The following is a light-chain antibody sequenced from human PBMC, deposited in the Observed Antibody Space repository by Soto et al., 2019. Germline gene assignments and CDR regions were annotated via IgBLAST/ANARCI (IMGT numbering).Light chain of an antibody. Sequence: EIVLTQSPGTLSLSPGERATLSCRASQSVSSSYLAWYQQKPGQAPRLLIYDASSRATGFPDRFSGSGSGTDFTLTISRLEPEDFAVYYCQQYGSSPRTFGQGTKVEIK. V-gene: IGKV3-20*01. J-gene: IGKJ1*01. CDR3: QQYGSSPRT. CDR1: QSVSSSY. CDR2: DAS.